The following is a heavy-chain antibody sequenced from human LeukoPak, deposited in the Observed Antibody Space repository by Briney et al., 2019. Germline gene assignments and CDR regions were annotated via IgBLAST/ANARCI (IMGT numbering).Heavy chain of an antibody. CDR2: VSYTGTYT. V-gene: IGHV3-21*01. CDR3: VRDLRFIGGSNWFDP. CDR1: GFTFSDYT. Sequence: GGSLRLSCATSGFTFSDYTMNWVRQAPGKGLEWVSSVSYTGTYTFYADSVKGRFTISRDNAKNSLYLQMDSLRVDDSALYYCVRDLRFIGGSNWFDPWGQGTQVIVSS. D-gene: IGHD3-3*01. J-gene: IGHJ5*02.